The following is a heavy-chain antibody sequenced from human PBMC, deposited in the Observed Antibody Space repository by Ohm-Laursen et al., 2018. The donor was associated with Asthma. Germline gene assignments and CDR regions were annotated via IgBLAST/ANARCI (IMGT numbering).Heavy chain of an antibody. D-gene: IGHD1-26*01. V-gene: IGHV3-33*08. Sequence: SLRLSCTASGFTFSSYGMHWVRQAPGKGLEWVAVIWYDGSKKYYADSVKGRFTISRDNSKNTLYLQMNSLRAEDTAVYYCARGLRVVGATTSLNYFDYWGQGTLVTVSS. CDR3: ARGLRVVGATTSLNYFDY. CDR1: GFTFSSYG. CDR2: IWYDGSKK. J-gene: IGHJ4*02.